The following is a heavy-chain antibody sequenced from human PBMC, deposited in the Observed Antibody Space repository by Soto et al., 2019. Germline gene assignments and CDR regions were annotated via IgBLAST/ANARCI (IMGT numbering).Heavy chain of an antibody. CDR1: GGTFSSYA. Sequence: SVKVSCKASGGTFSSYAISWVRQAPGQGLEWMGGIIPIFGTANYAQKFQGRVTITADESTSTAYMELSSLRSEDTAVYYCATELDYGGKAGPRPGFDYWAQLTLVTDSS. CDR2: IIPIFGTA. D-gene: IGHD4-17*01. CDR3: ATELDYGGKAGPRPGFDY. V-gene: IGHV1-69*13. J-gene: IGHJ4*02.